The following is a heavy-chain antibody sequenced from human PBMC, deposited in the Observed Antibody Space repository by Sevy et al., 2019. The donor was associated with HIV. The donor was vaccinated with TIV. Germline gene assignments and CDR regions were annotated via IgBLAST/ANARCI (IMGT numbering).Heavy chain of an antibody. D-gene: IGHD3-22*01. V-gene: IGHV2-5*02. CDR2: IYWDNDQ. J-gene: IGHJ4*02. Sequence: SGPTLVNPTQTLTLTCTFSGFSLTSTGVGVGWIRQPPGKALEWLALIYWDNDQRYSPSLKRRLTVTKDTSKNLVVLTMANMDPVDTAKYYCAHRPADSSGYPIFDYWGQGILVTVSS. CDR3: AHRPADSSGYPIFDY. CDR1: GFSLTSTGVG.